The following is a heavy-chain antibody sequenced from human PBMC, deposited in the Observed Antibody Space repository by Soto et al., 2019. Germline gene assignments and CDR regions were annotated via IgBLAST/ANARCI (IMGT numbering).Heavy chain of an antibody. J-gene: IGHJ5*02. Sequence: EVQLVESGGGLVQPGGSLRLSCAASGFSVSDNYMSWVRQAPGKGLEWISVIYSSGDTYYADSVKGRLTISSDNSRNTLYLQITDLSVEDMAIYYCARDPGYGRGVSFDPWGQGIPVTVSS. CDR2: IYSSGDT. V-gene: IGHV3-66*01. D-gene: IGHD2-8*01. CDR3: ARDPGYGRGVSFDP. CDR1: GFSVSDNY.